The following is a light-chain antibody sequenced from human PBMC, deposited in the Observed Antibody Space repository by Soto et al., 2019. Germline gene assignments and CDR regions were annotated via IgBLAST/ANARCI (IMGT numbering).Light chain of an antibody. Sequence: IQMTQSPSSLSAYVGDRVTITCRASQGISSALAWYQQKPGKAPKLLIYDASSLESGVPSRFSGSGSGTDFTLTISSLQPEDFATYYCQQFILFGGGTKVDIK. J-gene: IGKJ4*01. CDR1: QGISSA. V-gene: IGKV1-13*02. CDR2: DAS. CDR3: QQFIL.